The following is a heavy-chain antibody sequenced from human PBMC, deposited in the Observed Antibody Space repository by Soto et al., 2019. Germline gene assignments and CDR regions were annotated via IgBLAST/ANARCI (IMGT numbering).Heavy chain of an antibody. V-gene: IGHV4-31*03. Sequence: SETLSLTCRVSAGSISTGGYYWSWFRQHPGKGLEWIGYIYYSGSTYYNPSLKSRVTISVDTSKNQFSLKLSSVTAADTTVYYCAREPLTVSGMDVWGQGTTVTVSS. CDR1: AGSISTGGYY. J-gene: IGHJ6*02. D-gene: IGHD4-17*01. CDR3: AREPLTVSGMDV. CDR2: IYYSGST.